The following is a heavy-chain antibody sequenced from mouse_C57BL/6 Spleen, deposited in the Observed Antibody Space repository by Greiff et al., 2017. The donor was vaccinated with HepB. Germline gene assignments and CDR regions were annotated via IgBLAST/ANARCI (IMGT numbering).Heavy chain of an antibody. V-gene: IGHV14-1*01. CDR2: IDPEDGDT. Sequence: EVQLQQSGAELVRPGASVKLSCTASGFNIKDYYMHWVKQRPEQGLEWIGRIDPEDGDTEYAPKFQGKATMTADTSSNTAYLQLSSLTSEDTAVYYCTFNWGRNAMDYWGQGTSVTVSS. CDR3: TFNWGRNAMDY. J-gene: IGHJ4*01. D-gene: IGHD4-1*02. CDR1: GFNIKDYY.